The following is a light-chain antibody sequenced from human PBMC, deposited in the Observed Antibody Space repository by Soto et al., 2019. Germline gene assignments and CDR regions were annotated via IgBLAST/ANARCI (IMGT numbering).Light chain of an antibody. CDR2: GAS. CDR3: QQRNNWPWT. Sequence: EIVLTQSPGTLSLSPGERATLSCRASQSVSSSYLAWYQQKPGQAPRLLIYGASRRATGIPDRFSGSGSGTDFTLTISRLEPEDFAVYYCQQRNNWPWTFGQGTKVDI. CDR1: QSVSSSY. J-gene: IGKJ1*01. V-gene: IGKV3D-20*02.